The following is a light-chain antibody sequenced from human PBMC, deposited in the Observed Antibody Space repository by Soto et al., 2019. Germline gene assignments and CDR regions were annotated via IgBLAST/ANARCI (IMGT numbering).Light chain of an antibody. CDR3: SSYSISDTPYV. CDR1: SSNIGGYNI. J-gene: IGLJ1*01. CDR2: EGV. Sequence: QSALTQPASVSGSPGQSITISCSGTSSNIGGYNIVSWYQQHPGKAPKVIIYEGVKRPSGISDRFSGSKSGNTASLTISGLQAEDEADYYCSSYSISDTPYVFGGGTKLTVL. V-gene: IGLV2-14*02.